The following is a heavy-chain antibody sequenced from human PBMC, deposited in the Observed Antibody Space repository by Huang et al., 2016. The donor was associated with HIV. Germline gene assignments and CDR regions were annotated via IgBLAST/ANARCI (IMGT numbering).Heavy chain of an antibody. CDR2: ISYDGSEE. D-gene: IGHD3-9*01. J-gene: IGHJ4*02. Sequence: GFIFTSYGMHWVRQAPGKGLQWVAVISYDGSEEYYADSVKGRFTISRDNSRNTLYLQMNSLRVEDTAVYYCAKDHWDYDVLTVMDYWGQGTLVTVS. CDR1: GFIFTSYG. CDR3: AKDHWDYDVLTVMDY. V-gene: IGHV3-30*18.